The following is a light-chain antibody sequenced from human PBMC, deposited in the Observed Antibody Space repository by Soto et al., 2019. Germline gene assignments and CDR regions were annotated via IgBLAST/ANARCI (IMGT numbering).Light chain of an antibody. CDR2: GAS. CDR1: QSLSSNY. CDR3: HQYDNAPYT. V-gene: IGKV3-20*01. Sequence: EIVLTQSPGTLSLSPGERATLSCRASQSLSSNYLASYQQRPGQSPRLLVYGASSRATGIPDRFSGGGFGTDFALTISRLEPEDSAVYYCHQYDNAPYTFGPGTRVGIK. J-gene: IGKJ3*01.